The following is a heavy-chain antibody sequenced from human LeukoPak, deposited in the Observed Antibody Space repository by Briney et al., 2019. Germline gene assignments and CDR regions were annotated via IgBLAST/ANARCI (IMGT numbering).Heavy chain of an antibody. CDR2: VHPDSGAT. D-gene: IGHD4-17*01. CDR1: GYTFTGYH. CDR3: ARVVKSDGDYATTWYFDL. J-gene: IGHJ2*01. V-gene: IGHV1-2*02. Sequence: AASVKVSCEASGYTFTGYHMHWVRQAPGQGLEWMGWVHPDSGATNYAQKFQGRVTMTRDTSITTAYMELSRLRSDDTAMYYCARVVKSDGDYATTWYFDLWGRGTLVTVSS.